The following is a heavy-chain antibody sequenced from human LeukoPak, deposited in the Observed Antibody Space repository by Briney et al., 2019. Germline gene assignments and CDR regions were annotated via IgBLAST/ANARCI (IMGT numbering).Heavy chain of an antibody. Sequence: SETLSLTCTVSGGSISSGDYYWSWIRQPPGKGLEWIGYIDYSGSTYYNPSLKSRVTISVDTSKNQFSLKLSSVTAADTAVYYCASISTAAAGETETRNVPYYFDYWGQGTLVTVSS. V-gene: IGHV4-30-4*08. CDR3: ASISTAAAGETETRNVPYYFDY. D-gene: IGHD6-13*01. CDR1: GGSISSGDYY. J-gene: IGHJ4*02. CDR2: IDYSGST.